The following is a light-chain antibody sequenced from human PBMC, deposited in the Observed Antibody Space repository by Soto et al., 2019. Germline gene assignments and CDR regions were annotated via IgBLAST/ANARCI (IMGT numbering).Light chain of an antibody. CDR3: PSFDSSLRGSDVV. V-gene: IGLV1-40*01. J-gene: IGLJ2*01. Sequence: QSVLTQPSSVSGAPGQRVTISCTGTSSNIGAGYDVHWYQQLPGTAPKLLISGNSNRPSGVPDRFSGSKSGTSASLAITGLQAEDEADYYCPSFDSSLRGSDVVFGGGTKLTVL. CDR2: GNS. CDR1: SSNIGAGYD.